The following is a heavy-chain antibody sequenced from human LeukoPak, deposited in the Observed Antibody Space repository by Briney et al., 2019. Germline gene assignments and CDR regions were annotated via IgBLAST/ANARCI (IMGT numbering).Heavy chain of an antibody. D-gene: IGHD3-10*01. V-gene: IGHV3-48*01. CDR2: IISTGSTT. Sequence: PGGSLRLSCAASGFTFSSYSMNWVRQAPGKGLEWISYIISTGSTTYYADSVKGRFTISRDNANNSLSLQMSSLRAEDTAVYYCAKGGSRFTMVQVDYWGQGTLVTVSS. J-gene: IGHJ4*02. CDR3: AKGGSRFTMVQVDY. CDR1: GFTFSSYS.